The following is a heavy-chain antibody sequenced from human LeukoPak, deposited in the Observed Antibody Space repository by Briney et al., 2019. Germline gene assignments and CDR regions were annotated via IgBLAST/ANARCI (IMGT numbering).Heavy chain of an antibody. J-gene: IGHJ4*02. CDR2: IWYDGSNK. V-gene: IGHV3-33*01. Sequence: GGSLRLSCAASGFTFSSYGMHWVRQAPGKGLEWVAVIWYDGSNKYYADSVKGRFTISRDNSKNTLYLQMNSLRAEDTAVYYCARGVPEYYFDYWGQGTLVTVSS. CDR3: ARGVPEYYFDY. D-gene: IGHD3-10*01. CDR1: GFTFSSYG.